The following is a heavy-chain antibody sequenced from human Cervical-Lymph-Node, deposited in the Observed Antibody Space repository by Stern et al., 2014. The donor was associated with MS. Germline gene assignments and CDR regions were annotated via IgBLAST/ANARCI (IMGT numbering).Heavy chain of an antibody. V-gene: IGHV3-7*01. CDR1: GITLDNYW. CDR2: LKYEGSET. CDR3: ARDVLL. J-gene: IGHJ4*02. D-gene: IGHD2/OR15-2a*01. Sequence: EVQLVESGGGVVQPGGSLRLSCAASGITLDNYWMTWVRQAPGKGLEWVATLKYEGSETDYLDSVKGRFTISRDNAKNSLYLQMNSLRVEDTAVYYCARDVLLWGQGTLVTVSS.